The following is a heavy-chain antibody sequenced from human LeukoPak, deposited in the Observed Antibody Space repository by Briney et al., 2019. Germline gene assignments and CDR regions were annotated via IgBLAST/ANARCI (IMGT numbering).Heavy chain of an antibody. CDR2: INHSGST. Sequence: SETLSLTCAVYGGSFSGYYWSWIRQPPGKGLEWIGEINHSGSTNYNPSPKSRVTISVDTSKNQFSLILNSVTAADTAVYYCARGFQQMATITGFNLWGQGILVTVSS. CDR1: GGSFSGYY. V-gene: IGHV4-34*01. CDR3: ARGFQQMATITGFNL. D-gene: IGHD5-24*01. J-gene: IGHJ5*02.